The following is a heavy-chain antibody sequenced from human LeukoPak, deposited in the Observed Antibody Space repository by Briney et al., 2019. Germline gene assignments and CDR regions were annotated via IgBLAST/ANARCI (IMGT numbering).Heavy chain of an antibody. CDR3: AREINRSGGSCYRGDAFDI. CDR2: IIPIFGTA. D-gene: IGHD2-15*01. CDR1: GGTFSSYA. Sequence: SVKVSCKASGGTFSSYAISWVRQAPGQGLEWMGGIIPIFGTANYAQKFQGRVTITADESTSTAYMELSSLRSEDTAVYYCAREINRSGGSCYRGDAFDIWGQGTMVTVSS. J-gene: IGHJ3*02. V-gene: IGHV1-69*01.